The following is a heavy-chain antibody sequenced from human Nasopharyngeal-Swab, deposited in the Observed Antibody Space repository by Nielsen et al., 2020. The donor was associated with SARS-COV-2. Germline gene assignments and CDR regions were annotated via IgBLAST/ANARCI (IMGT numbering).Heavy chain of an antibody. J-gene: IGHJ5*02. CDR3: AKDRWRSSSWYGNWFDP. Sequence: VRQAPGKGLEWVSAISGSGGSTCYADSVKGRFTISRDNSKNTLYLQMNSLRAEDTAVYYCAKDRWRSSSWYGNWFDPWGQGTLVTVSS. V-gene: IGHV3-23*01. CDR2: ISGSGGST. D-gene: IGHD6-13*01.